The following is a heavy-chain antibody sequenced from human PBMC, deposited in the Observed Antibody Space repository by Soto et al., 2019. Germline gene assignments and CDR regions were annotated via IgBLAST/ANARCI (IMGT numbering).Heavy chain of an antibody. J-gene: IGHJ6*02. V-gene: IGHV3-30-3*01. CDR1: GFTFSSYA. D-gene: IGHD3-10*01. CDR2: ISYDGSNK. Sequence: GGSLRLSCAASGFTFSSYAMHWVRQAPGKGLGWVAVISYDGSNKYYADSVKGRFTISRDNSKNTLYLQMNSLRAEDTAVYYCAREMSVRLLWFGEGDYYYGMDVWGQGTTVTVSS. CDR3: AREMSVRLLWFGEGDYYYGMDV.